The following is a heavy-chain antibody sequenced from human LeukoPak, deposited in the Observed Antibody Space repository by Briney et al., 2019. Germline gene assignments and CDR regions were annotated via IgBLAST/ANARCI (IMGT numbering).Heavy chain of an antibody. J-gene: IGHJ5*02. V-gene: IGHV3-9*01. CDR3: AKGLRYFDWADH. D-gene: IGHD3-9*01. CDR2: ISWNSFTI. CDR1: GFSFDDYV. Sequence: GRSLRLSCAASGFSFDDYVMHWVWQAPGKGLEWVSGISWNSFTIRYADSVKGRFTISRDNAKNSLFLQMNSLRTEDTALYYCAKGLRYFDWADHWGQGTLVTVSS.